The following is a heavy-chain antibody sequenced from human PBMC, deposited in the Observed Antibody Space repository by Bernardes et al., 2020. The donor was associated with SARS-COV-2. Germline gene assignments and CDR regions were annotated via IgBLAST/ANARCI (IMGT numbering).Heavy chain of an antibody. D-gene: IGHD6-19*01. Sequence: SESLSLTCTVSGGSISSSSYYWGWLLQPPGKGLEWIGSIYYSGITYYNPSLKSRVTISVDTSKNQFSLKLSSVTAADTAVYYCARTYSSGWHYYFDYWGQGTLVTVSS. CDR2: IYYSGIT. J-gene: IGHJ4*02. CDR1: GGSISSSSYY. V-gene: IGHV4-39*01. CDR3: ARTYSSGWHYYFDY.